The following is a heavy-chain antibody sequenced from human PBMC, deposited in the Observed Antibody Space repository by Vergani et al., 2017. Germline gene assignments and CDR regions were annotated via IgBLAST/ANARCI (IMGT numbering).Heavy chain of an antibody. CDR1: GFTFSSYS. Sequence: EVQLVESGGGLVKPGGSLRLSCAASGFTFSSYSMNWVRQAPGKGLEWVSSISSSSSYIYYADSVKGRFTISRDNAKNSLYLQMNSLRAEDTAVYYCARTXYCGGDCSWYYFDYWGQGTLVTVSS. CDR3: ARTXYCGGDCSWYYFDY. CDR2: ISSSSSYI. J-gene: IGHJ4*02. D-gene: IGHD2-21*01. V-gene: IGHV3-21*01.